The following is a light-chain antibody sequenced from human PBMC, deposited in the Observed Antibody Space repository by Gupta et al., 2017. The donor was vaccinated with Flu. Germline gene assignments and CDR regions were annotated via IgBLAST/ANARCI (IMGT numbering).Light chain of an antibody. CDR3: QQDGSSPFT. V-gene: IGKV3-20*01. Sequence: EIVLTPSPGTLSLSPGETATLSCRASQSVSSNSLAWYQQKPGQAPRLLIFGASSRATGIPDRFSGSGSGTDFTLTISRLEPEDFAVYCCQQDGSSPFTFGHGTKVEIK. J-gene: IGKJ3*01. CDR1: QSVSSNS. CDR2: GAS.